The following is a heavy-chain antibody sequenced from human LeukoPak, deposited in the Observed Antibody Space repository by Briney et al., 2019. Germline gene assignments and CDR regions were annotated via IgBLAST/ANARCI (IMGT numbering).Heavy chain of an antibody. J-gene: IGHJ4*02. CDR1: GYTFTNYD. CDR3: ARSEYSGTRYAIDY. CDR2: ISAYNGNT. Sequence: ASVKVSCKASGYTFTNYDIHWVRQAPGQGLEWMGWISAYNGNTNYAQKLQGRVTMTTDTSTSTAYMELRSLRSDDTAVYYCARSEYSGTRYAIDYWGQGTLVTVSS. D-gene: IGHD6-13*01. V-gene: IGHV1-18*01.